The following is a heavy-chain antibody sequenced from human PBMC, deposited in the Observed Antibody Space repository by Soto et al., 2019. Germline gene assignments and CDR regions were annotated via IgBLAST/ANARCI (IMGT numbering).Heavy chain of an antibody. V-gene: IGHV4-59*01. J-gene: IGHJ6*02. CDR3: ATSYYYDSSGQTDYCYGMDV. Sequence: QVQLQESGPGLVKPSETLSLTCTVSGGSISSYYWSWIRHPPGKGLEWIGYIYYSGSTNYNPSLKQRVSISVDTSNNHFSLKQSSVTAADTAVYYCATSYYYDSSGQTDYCYGMDVWGQGTTVTVSS. CDR2: IYYSGST. D-gene: IGHD3-22*01. CDR1: GGSISSYY.